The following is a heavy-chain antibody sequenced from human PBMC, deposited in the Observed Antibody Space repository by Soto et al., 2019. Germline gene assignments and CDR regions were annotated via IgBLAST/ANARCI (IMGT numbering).Heavy chain of an antibody. Sequence: PGGSLRLSCAASGFIFSNAWMNWVRQAPGKGLEWVGRIKSKTDSGTTDYAAPVKGRFTISRDDSKNTLYLQMNSLKTEDTAVYYCTTDFRDYELSFDYWGQATFVTVSS. V-gene: IGHV3-15*07. CDR3: TTDFRDYELSFDY. J-gene: IGHJ4*02. CDR1: GFIFSNAW. CDR2: IKSKTDSGTT. D-gene: IGHD3-16*02.